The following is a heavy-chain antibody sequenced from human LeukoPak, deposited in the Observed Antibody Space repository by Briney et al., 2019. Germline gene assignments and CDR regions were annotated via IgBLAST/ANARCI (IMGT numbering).Heavy chain of an antibody. CDR3: AKDMILGSSWENRLGDY. CDR1: GFTFSSYA. J-gene: IGHJ4*02. V-gene: IGHV3-23*01. CDR2: ISGSGGST. Sequence: GGSLRLSCAASGFTFSSYAMSWVRQAPGKGPEWVSAISGSGGSTYYADSVKGRFTISRDNSKNTLYLQMNSLRAEDTAVYYCAKDMILGSSWENRLGDYWGQGTLVTVSS. D-gene: IGHD6-13*01.